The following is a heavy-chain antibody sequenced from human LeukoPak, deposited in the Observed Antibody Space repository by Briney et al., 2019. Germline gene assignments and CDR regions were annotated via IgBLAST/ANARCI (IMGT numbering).Heavy chain of an antibody. CDR2: IITIFGTA. CDR3: ASSTGIVGATVANWYFDR. Sequence: ASVTVSFTASGGTFTIYVIGWVRQGPGQGIEWVGGIITIFGTANYAQKFQGRVTITADESTSTAYMELSSLRSEDTAVYYCASSTGIVGATVANWYFDRWGRGTLVTVSA. V-gene: IGHV1-69*13. J-gene: IGHJ2*01. CDR1: GGTFTIYV. D-gene: IGHD1-26*01.